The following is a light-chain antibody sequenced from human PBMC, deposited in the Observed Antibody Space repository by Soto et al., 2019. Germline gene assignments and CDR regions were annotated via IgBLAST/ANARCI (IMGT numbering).Light chain of an antibody. V-gene: IGKV1-39*01. Sequence: DIQMTPSPSSLSASVGDRITITCRASQIITSHLNWYQQKPGKAPKLLIYAASSLQSGVPSRFSGSGSGTDFTLTISSLQPEDFGTYYCQQTYSTPWTFGQGTKVEVK. CDR2: AAS. CDR1: QIITSH. J-gene: IGKJ1*01. CDR3: QQTYSTPWT.